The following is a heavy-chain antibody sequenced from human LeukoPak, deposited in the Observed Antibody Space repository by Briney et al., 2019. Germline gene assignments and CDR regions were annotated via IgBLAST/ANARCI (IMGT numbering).Heavy chain of an antibody. D-gene: IGHD5-24*01. J-gene: IGHJ4*02. CDR2: IYTSGST. CDR3: ARDEGDGYNYFDY. V-gene: IGHV4-4*07. Sequence: SETLSLTCAVYGGSFSGYYWSWIRQPAGKGLEWIGRIYTSGSTNYNPSLKSRVTMSVDTSKNQFSLKLSSVTAADTAVYYCARDEGDGYNYFDYWGQGTLVTVSS. CDR1: GGSFSGYY.